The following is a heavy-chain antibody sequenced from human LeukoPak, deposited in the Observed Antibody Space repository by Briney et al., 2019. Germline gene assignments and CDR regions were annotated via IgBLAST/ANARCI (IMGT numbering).Heavy chain of an antibody. Sequence: GGSLRLSCAASGLTFSSYWMHWVRQAPGKGLVWVSHINRDGSSTNYADSVKGRFTISRDNAKNTLYLQMNSLRAEDTAVYYCASALPPTITTPWEWGPGTLVTVSS. CDR1: GLTFSSYW. D-gene: IGHD4-11*01. CDR2: INRDGSST. V-gene: IGHV3-74*01. J-gene: IGHJ4*02. CDR3: ASALPPTITTPWE.